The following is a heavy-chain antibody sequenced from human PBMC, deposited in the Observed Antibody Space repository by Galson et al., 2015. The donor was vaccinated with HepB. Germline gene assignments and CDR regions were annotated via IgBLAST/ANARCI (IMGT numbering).Heavy chain of an antibody. CDR1: GYTFTGYY. D-gene: IGHD6-19*01. CDR3: ARDGYSSGWYGGALDP. V-gene: IGHV1-2*06. J-gene: IGHJ5*02. Sequence: SVKVSCKASGYTFTGYYLHWVRQAPGQGLEWMGRINPNSGGTNYAQKFQGRVTMTRDTSITTVYMELSRLRSDDTAVYYCARDGYSSGWYGGALDPWGQGTLVTVSS. CDR2: INPNSGGT.